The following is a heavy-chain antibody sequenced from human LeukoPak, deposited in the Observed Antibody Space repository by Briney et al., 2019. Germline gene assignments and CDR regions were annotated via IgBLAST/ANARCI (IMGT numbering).Heavy chain of an antibody. CDR2: VCGSGDST. Sequence: GGSLRLSCAASGFSFSSYAMSWVRLAPGKGLEWVSAVCGSGDSTYYADSVKGRFTISRDNSKNTVYLQMSSLRAEDTAVYYCAKSGYYDSSGYYYMGFFEYWGQGTLVTVSS. CDR1: GFSFSSYA. CDR3: AKSGYYDSSGYYYMGFFEY. J-gene: IGHJ4*02. D-gene: IGHD3-22*01. V-gene: IGHV3-23*01.